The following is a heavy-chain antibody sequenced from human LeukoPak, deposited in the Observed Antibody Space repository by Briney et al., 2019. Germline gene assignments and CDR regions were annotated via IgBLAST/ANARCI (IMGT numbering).Heavy chain of an antibody. CDR1: GFTFSSYA. J-gene: IGHJ4*02. CDR3: AKGAVLDRITIFGVVKSYFDY. V-gene: IGHV3-23*01. D-gene: IGHD3-3*01. CDR2: ISGSGGST. Sequence: PGGSLRLSCAASGFTFSSYAMSWVRQAPGKGLEWVSAISGSGGSTYYADSVKGRFTISRDNSKNTLYLQMNSLGAEDTAVYYCAKGAVLDRITIFGVVKSYFDYWGQGTLVTISS.